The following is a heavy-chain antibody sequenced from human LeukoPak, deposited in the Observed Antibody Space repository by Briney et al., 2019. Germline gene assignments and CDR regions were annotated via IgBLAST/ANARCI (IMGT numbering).Heavy chain of an antibody. J-gene: IGHJ4*02. V-gene: IGHV3-48*03. D-gene: IGHD5-12*01. CDR2: ISSSGSTI. Sequence: GGSLRLSCAASGFSFSSYEMNWVRQAPGKGLEWVSYISSSGSTIYYADSVKGRFTISRDNAKNSLYLQMNSLRAEDTAVYYCASGLGNFDYWGQGTLVTVSS. CDR3: ASGLGNFDY. CDR1: GFSFSSYE.